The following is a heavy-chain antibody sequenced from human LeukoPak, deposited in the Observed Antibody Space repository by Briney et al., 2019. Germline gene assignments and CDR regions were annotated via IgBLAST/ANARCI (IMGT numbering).Heavy chain of an antibody. CDR3: AKGGSYYFDYFDY. J-gene: IGHJ4*02. CDR1: GFTFSSYE. CDR2: ISSSGSTI. D-gene: IGHD1-26*01. Sequence: HPGGSLRLSCAASGFTFSSYEMNWVRQAPGKGLEWVSYISSSGSTIYYADSVKGRFTISRDNSKNTLYLQMNSLRAEDTAVYYCAKGGSYYFDYFDYWGQGTLVTVSS. V-gene: IGHV3-48*03.